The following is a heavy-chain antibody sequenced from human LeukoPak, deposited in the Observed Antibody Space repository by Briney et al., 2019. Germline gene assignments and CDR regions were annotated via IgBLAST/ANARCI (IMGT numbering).Heavy chain of an antibody. J-gene: IGHJ4*02. CDR3: ASSTCGGDCYHLDY. Sequence: SETLSLTCAVYGGSFSGDYWSWIRQPPGKGLEWIGETNHSGSTNYNPSLKSRVTISVDTSKNQFSLKLSSVTAADTAVYYCASSTCGGDCYHLDYWGQGTLVTVSS. CDR1: GGSFSGDY. CDR2: TNHSGST. D-gene: IGHD2-21*02. V-gene: IGHV4-34*01.